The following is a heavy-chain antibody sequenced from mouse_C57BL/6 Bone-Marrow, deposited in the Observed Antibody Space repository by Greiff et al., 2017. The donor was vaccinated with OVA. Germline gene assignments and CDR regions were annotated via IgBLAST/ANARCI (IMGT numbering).Heavy chain of an antibody. CDR3: ARGSSLYYYAMDY. D-gene: IGHD1-1*01. CDR1: GYTFTSYW. V-gene: IGHV1-55*01. CDR2: IYPGSGST. J-gene: IGHJ4*01. Sequence: VQLQQSGAELVKPGASVKMSCKASGYTFTSYWITWVKQRPGQGLEWIGDIYPGSGSTNYNEKFKSKATLTVDTSSSTAYMQLSSLTSEDSAVYYFARGSSLYYYAMDYWGQGTSVTVSS.